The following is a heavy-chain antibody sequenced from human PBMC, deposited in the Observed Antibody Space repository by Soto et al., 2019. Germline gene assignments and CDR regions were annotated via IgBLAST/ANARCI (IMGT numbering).Heavy chain of an antibody. D-gene: IGHD2-15*01. J-gene: IGHJ6*02. CDR2: IWYDGSNK. V-gene: IGHV3-33*01. CDR3: ARELCSGGSCLTNGMDV. CDR1: GFTFSSYG. Sequence: LRLSCAASGFTFSSYGMHWVRQAPGKGLEWVAVIWYDGSNKYYADSVKGRFTISRDNSKNTLYLQMNSLRAEDTAVYYCARELCSGGSCLTNGMDVWGQGTTVTVSS.